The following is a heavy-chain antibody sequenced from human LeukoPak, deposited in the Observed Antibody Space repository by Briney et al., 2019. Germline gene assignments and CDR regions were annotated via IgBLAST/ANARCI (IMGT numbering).Heavy chain of an antibody. V-gene: IGHV4-39*01. Sequence: SETLSLTRTVSGGSIGSSGFYWGWIRQPPGKGLEWIGSIYDGGSTYYNPSLKSRVTMSVDTSKNQFSLNLRSVTAADTAVFYCARQRYYFDYWGQGILVTVSS. J-gene: IGHJ4*02. D-gene: IGHD3-3*01. CDR1: GGSIGSSGFY. CDR3: ARQRYYFDY. CDR2: IYDGGST.